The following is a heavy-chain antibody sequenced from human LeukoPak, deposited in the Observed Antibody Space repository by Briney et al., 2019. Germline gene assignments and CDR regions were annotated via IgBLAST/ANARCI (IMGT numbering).Heavy chain of an antibody. CDR3: ARSDTAMVHFDY. V-gene: IGHV3-30*04. CDR2: ISYDGSNK. Sequence: GGPLRLSCAASGFTFSSYAMHWVRQAPGKGLEWVAVISYDGSNKYYADSVKGRFTISRDNSKNTLYLQMNSLRAEDTAVYYCARSDTAMVHFDYWGQGTLVTVSS. CDR1: GFTFSSYA. D-gene: IGHD5-18*01. J-gene: IGHJ4*02.